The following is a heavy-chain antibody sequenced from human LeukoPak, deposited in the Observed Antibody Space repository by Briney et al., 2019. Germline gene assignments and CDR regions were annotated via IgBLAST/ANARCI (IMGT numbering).Heavy chain of an antibody. CDR3: AREVGATGSNFDY. CDR1: GGSISSSSYY. V-gene: IGHV4-39*02. CDR2: IYYSGST. D-gene: IGHD1-26*01. Sequence: PSETLSLTCTVSGGSISSSSYYWGWIRQPPGKGLEWIGSIYYSGSTYYNPSLKSRVTISVDTSKNQFSLKLSSVTAADTAVYYCAREVGATGSNFDYWGQGTLVTVSS. J-gene: IGHJ4*02.